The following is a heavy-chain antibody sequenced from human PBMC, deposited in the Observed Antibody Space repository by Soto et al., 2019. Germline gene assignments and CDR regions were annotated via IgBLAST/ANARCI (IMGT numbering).Heavy chain of an antibody. D-gene: IGHD2-2*01. CDR3: AKDGGYCSSTSCLNWLDP. Sequence: GGSLRLSCAASGFTFSSYGMHWVRQAPGKGLEWVAVISYDGSNKYYADSVKGRFTISRDNSKNTLYLQMNSLRAEDTAVYYCAKDGGYCSSTSCLNWLDPWGQGTLVTVSS. CDR1: GFTFSSYG. CDR2: ISYDGSNK. V-gene: IGHV3-30*18. J-gene: IGHJ5*02.